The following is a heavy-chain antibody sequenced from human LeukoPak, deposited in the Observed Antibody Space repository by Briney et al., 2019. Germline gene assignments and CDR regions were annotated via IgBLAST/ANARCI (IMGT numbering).Heavy chain of an antibody. CDR2: IYYSGST. CDR3: ARHSYGSGSYYTDY. V-gene: IGHV4-59*08. J-gene: IGHJ4*02. D-gene: IGHD3-10*01. CDR1: GGSISSYY. Sequence: PSETLSLTCTVSGGSISSYYWSWIRQPPGKGLEWIGYIYYSGSTNYNPSLKSRVTISVDTSKNQFSLKLSSVTAADTAVYYCARHSYGSGSYYTDYWGQGTLVTVSS.